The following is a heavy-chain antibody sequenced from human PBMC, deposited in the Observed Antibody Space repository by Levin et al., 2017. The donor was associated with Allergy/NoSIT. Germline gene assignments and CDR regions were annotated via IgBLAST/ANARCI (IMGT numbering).Heavy chain of an antibody. CDR1: GFSLSTSGMC. D-gene: IGHD2-21*01. CDR3: ARITRRGFVVYGMDV. Sequence: SESGPTLVKPTQTLTLTCTFSGFSLSTSGMCVSWIRQPPGKALEWLARIDWDDDKYYSTSLKTRLTISKDTSKNQVVLTMTNMDPVDTATYYCARITRRGFVVYGMDVWGQGTTVTVSS. J-gene: IGHJ6*02. CDR2: IDWDDDK. V-gene: IGHV2-70*11.